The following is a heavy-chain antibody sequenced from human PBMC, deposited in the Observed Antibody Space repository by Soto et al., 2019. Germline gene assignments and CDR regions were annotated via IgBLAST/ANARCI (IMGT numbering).Heavy chain of an antibody. CDR2: IKQDGSEK. Sequence: EVQLVESGGGLVQPGGSLRLSCAASGFTFSSYWMSWVRQAPGKGLEWVANIKQDGSEKYYVDSVKGRFTISRDNAKNSLYLQMNSLRAGDTAVYYCARRALRAEPTPYYDYYYMDVWGKGTTVTVSS. CDR1: GFTFSSYW. V-gene: IGHV3-7*01. J-gene: IGHJ6*03. CDR3: ARRALRAEPTPYYDYYYMDV.